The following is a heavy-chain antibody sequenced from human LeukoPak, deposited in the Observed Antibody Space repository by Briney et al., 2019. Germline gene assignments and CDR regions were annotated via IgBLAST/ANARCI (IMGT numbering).Heavy chain of an antibody. D-gene: IGHD2-2*01. CDR3: ATAKDKLGYCSSTSCFTAFDI. CDR2: IIPIFGTA. V-gene: IGHV1-69*13. Sequence: SVKVSCKASGGTFSSYAISWVRQAPGQGLEWMGGIIPIFGTANYAQKFQGRVTITADESTSTAYMELSSLRSEDTAVYYCATAKDKLGYCSSTSCFTAFDIWGQGTMVTVSS. CDR1: GGTFSSYA. J-gene: IGHJ3*02.